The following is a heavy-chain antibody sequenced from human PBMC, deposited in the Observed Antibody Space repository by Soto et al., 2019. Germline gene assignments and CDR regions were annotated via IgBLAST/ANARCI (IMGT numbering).Heavy chain of an antibody. V-gene: IGHV4-31*02. CDR3: ARDKGGAALKGSGMDV. J-gene: IGHJ6*02. D-gene: IGHD3-10*01. CDR2: IYYNGNT. CDR1: GGSIGSRDYY. Sequence: QVQVQESGPGLVKPSQTLSLKCSVSGGSIGSRDYYWSWIRQHPEKGLEWIGSIYYNGNTDYNPSLRGRPTMSLDTPMNECSLKLTSVTAADTAVYYCARDKGGAALKGSGMDVWGQGTTVTVS.